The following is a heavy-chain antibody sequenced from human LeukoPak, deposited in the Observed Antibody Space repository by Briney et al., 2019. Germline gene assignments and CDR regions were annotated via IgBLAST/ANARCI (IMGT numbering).Heavy chain of an antibody. V-gene: IGHV3-23*01. D-gene: IGHD5-24*01. CDR2: INWNGGST. J-gene: IGHJ6*03. CDR3: AKDVDRQKYYYYMDV. Sequence: GGSLRLSCAASGFTFSSYVMSWVRQAPGKGLEWVSGINWNGGSTGYADSVKGRFTISRDNSKNTLYLQMNSLRAEDTAVYYCAKDVDRQKYYYYMDVWGKGTTVTVSS. CDR1: GFTFSSYV.